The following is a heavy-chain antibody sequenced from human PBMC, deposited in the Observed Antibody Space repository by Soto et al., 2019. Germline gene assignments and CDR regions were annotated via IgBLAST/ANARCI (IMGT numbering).Heavy chain of an antibody. CDR1: GFTFSGSA. Sequence: EVQLVESGGGLVQPGGSLKLSCAASGFTFSGSAMHWVRQASGKGLEWVGRIRSKANSYATAYAASVKGRFTISRDDSKSPAYLQMNSLKTEDRAVYYCTLAGTCYDYYYLAVWGKGTTVTVSS. J-gene: IGHJ6*03. D-gene: IGHD6-13*01. V-gene: IGHV3-73*01. CDR3: TLAGTCYDYYYLAV. CDR2: IRSKANSYAT.